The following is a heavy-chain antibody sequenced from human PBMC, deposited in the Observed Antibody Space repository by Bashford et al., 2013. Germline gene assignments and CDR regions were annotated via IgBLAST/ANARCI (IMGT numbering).Heavy chain of an antibody. CDR2: ISSSSSYI. CDR3: ARVDDSGYDLNSFDY. Sequence: VRQAPGKGLEWVSSISSSSSYIYYADSVKGRFTISRDNAKNSLYLQMNSLRAEDTAVYYCARVDDSGYDLNSFDYWGQGTLVTVSS. V-gene: IGHV3-21*01. J-gene: IGHJ4*02. D-gene: IGHD5-12*01.